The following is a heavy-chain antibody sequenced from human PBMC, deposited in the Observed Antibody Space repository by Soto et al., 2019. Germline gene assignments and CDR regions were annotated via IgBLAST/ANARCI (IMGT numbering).Heavy chain of an antibody. D-gene: IGHD3-16*01. V-gene: IGHV3-11*05. CDR1: GFTFSDYY. CDR3: ARGRDYVWAPPAADYYYGMDV. Sequence: AGGSLRLSCAASGFTFSDYYMSWIRQAPGKGLEWVSYISSSSSYTNYADSVKGRFTISRDNAKNSLYLQMNSLRAEDTAVYYCARGRDYVWAPPAADYYYGMDVWGQGTTVTVSS. CDR2: ISSSSSYT. J-gene: IGHJ6*02.